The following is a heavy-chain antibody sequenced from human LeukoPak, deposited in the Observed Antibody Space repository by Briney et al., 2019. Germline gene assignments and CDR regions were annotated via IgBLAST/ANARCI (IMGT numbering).Heavy chain of an antibody. CDR2: IYYSGST. Sequence: SGTLSLTCTVSGGSISSYYWSWIRQPPGKGLEWIGYIYYSGSTNYNPSLKSRVTISVDTSENQFSLKLSSVTAADTAVYYCARDNQDDFWSGYHFDYWGQGTLVTVSS. J-gene: IGHJ4*02. D-gene: IGHD3-3*01. V-gene: IGHV4-59*01. CDR1: GGSISSYY. CDR3: ARDNQDDFWSGYHFDY.